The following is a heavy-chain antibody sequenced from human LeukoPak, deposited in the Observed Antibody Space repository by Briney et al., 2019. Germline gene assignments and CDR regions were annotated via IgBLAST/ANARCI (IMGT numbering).Heavy chain of an antibody. CDR2: IRYDGSNK. V-gene: IGHV3-30*02. CDR1: GFTFSSYG. Sequence: GGSLRLSCAASGFTFSSYGMHWVRQAPGKGLEWVAFIRYDGSNKYYADSVKGRFTISRDNSKNTLYLQMNSLRAEDTAVYYCAKEHQGLDYYDSSGHYEDAFDIWGQGTMVTVSS. J-gene: IGHJ3*02. CDR3: AKEHQGLDYYDSSGHYEDAFDI. D-gene: IGHD3-22*01.